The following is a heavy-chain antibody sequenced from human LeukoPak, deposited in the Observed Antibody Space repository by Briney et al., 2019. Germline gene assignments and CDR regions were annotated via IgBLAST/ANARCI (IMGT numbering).Heavy chain of an antibody. D-gene: IGHD2-8*01. CDR2: INPNSGGT. Sequence: GASVKVSCKASGYTFTGYYMHWVRRAPGQGLEWMGWINPNSGGTNYAQKFQGRVTMTRDTSISTAYMELSRLRSDDTAVYYCARDGVGGDEGLDYWGQGTLVTVSS. CDR1: GYTFTGYY. CDR3: ARDGVGGDEGLDY. J-gene: IGHJ4*02. V-gene: IGHV1-2*02.